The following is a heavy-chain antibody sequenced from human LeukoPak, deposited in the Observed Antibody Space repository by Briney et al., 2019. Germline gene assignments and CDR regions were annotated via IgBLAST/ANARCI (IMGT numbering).Heavy chain of an antibody. Sequence: ASVKVSCKVSGYTLTELSMHWVRQAPGKGLEWMGGFDPEDGETIYAQKFQGRVTMTEDTSTDTAYMELSSLRSEDTAVYYCATALRLGELSLYPDYWGQGTLVTVSS. CDR1: GYTLTELS. CDR3: ATALRLGELSLYPDY. CDR2: FDPEDGET. J-gene: IGHJ4*02. D-gene: IGHD3-16*02. V-gene: IGHV1-24*01.